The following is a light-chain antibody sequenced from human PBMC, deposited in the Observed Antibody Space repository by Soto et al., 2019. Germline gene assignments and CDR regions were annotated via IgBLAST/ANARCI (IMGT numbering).Light chain of an antibody. Sequence: DIQMTQSPSSLSASVGDRVTITCRASQGISNYLAWYQQKPGKVPKLLIYAASTLQSGVPSRFSGSGSGTDFTLTISSLQPEDVAIYYCQKYNSAPPGTFGPGTKVDIK. J-gene: IGKJ3*01. CDR2: AAS. CDR3: QKYNSAPPGT. V-gene: IGKV1-27*01. CDR1: QGISNY.